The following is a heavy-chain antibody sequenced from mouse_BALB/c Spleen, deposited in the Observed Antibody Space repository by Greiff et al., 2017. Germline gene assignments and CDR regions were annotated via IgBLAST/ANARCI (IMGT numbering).Heavy chain of an antibody. CDR3: ASPIHYYGAFAC. CDR1: GYTFTSYY. J-gene: IGHJ3*01. CDR2: IDPENGNT. D-gene: IGHD1-2*01. Sequence: VQLQQPGAELVKPGASVKLSCKASGYTFTSYYMHWVKQRPEQGLEWIGWIDPENGNTIYDPKFQGKASITADTSSNTAYLQLSSLTSEDTAVYYCASPIHYYGAFACWGQGTLVTVSA. V-gene: IGHV14-1*02.